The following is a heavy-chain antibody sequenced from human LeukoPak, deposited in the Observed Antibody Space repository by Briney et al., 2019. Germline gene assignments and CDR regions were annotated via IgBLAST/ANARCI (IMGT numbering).Heavy chain of an antibody. CDR1: GYTFTSYG. D-gene: IGHD1-1*01. J-gene: IGHJ3*02. V-gene: IGHV1-18*01. CDR2: ISAYNGNT. CDR3: AREEGTVLLLDAFDI. Sequence: GASVKVSCKASGYTFTSYGISWVRQAPGQGLEWMGWISAYNGNTNYAQKLQGRVTMTTDTSTSTAYMELRSLRSDDTAVYYCAREEGTVLLLDAFDIWGQGTMVTVSS.